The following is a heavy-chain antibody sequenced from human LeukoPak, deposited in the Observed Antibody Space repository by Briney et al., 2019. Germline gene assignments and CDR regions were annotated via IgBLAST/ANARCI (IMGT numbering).Heavy chain of an antibody. CDR3: ARDRRGAYGDYATSY. V-gene: IGHV1-8*01. CDR2: MNPNSGNT. Sequence: GASVKVSCKASGYTFTSYDINWVRQAPGQGLEWMGWMNPNSGNTGYAQKFQGRVTMTRNTSISTAYMELSSLRPEDTAVYYCARDRRGAYGDYATSYWGQGTLVTVSS. D-gene: IGHD4-17*01. J-gene: IGHJ4*02. CDR1: GYTFTSYD.